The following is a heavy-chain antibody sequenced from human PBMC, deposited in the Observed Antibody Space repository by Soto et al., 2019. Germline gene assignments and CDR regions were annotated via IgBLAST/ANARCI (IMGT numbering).Heavy chain of an antibody. D-gene: IGHD3-3*01. V-gene: IGHV1-69*13. CDR2: IIPIFGTA. J-gene: IGHJ6*02. CDR1: GGTFSSYA. Sequence: SLKVSCKASGGTFSSYAISWVRQAPGQGLEWMGGIIPIFGTANYAQKFQGRVTITADESTSTAYMELSSLRSEDTAVYYCASSITIFGVVGGLIVYGMDVWG. CDR3: ASSITIFGVVGGLIVYGMDV.